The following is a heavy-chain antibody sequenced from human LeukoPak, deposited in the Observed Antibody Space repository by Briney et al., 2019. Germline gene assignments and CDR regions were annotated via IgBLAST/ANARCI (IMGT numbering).Heavy chain of an antibody. CDR3: ARGIGTSYESSRDAFDI. Sequence: SETLSLTCTVSAGSINSDDYYWSWIRQPAGKGLEWIGRIYSPGTNYNYNPSLKSRVTISIDTSKNQFSLKLTSVTAGDTAVYYCARGIGTSYESSRDAFDIWGQGTMVTVSS. CDR2: IYSPGTN. V-gene: IGHV4-61*02. D-gene: IGHD3-22*01. CDR1: AGSINSDDYY. J-gene: IGHJ3*02.